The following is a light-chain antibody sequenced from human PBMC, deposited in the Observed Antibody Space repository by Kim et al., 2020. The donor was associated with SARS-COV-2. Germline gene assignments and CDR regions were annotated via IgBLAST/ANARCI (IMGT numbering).Light chain of an antibody. Sequence: GQQVTISCSGSSPNIGINYVSWYQQLPGTAPKLLIYDNNERPSGIPDRFSASKSGTSATLGITGLQTGDEADYYCGTWDNSLNNMVFGGGTQLTVL. J-gene: IGLJ2*01. CDR2: DNN. CDR3: GTWDNSLNNMV. V-gene: IGLV1-51*01. CDR1: SPNIGINY.